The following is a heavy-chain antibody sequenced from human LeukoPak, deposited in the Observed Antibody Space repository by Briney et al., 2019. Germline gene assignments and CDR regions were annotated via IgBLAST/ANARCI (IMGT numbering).Heavy chain of an antibody. D-gene: IGHD6-13*01. Sequence: SETLSLTCAVYGGSLSGYYWSWIRQPPGKGLEWIGYIYYSGSTNYNPSLKSRVTISVDTSKNQFSLKLSSVTAADTAVYYCARGIATGAAFDIWGQGTMVTVSS. CDR3: ARGIATGAAFDI. CDR1: GGSLSGYY. CDR2: IYYSGST. V-gene: IGHV4-59*01. J-gene: IGHJ3*02.